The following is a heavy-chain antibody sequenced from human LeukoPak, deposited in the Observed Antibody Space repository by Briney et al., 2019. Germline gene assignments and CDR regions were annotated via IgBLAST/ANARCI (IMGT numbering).Heavy chain of an antibody. CDR3: ARQATATTPTDN. J-gene: IGHJ4*02. Sequence: GESLKISCKGSGYSLTTYWIAWVRQMPGKGLEWMGIIYPGDSDTRYSPSFQGQVTISADKSISTAYLQWNSLKASDTAMYYCARQATATTPTDNWGQGTLVTVSS. V-gene: IGHV5-51*01. CDR2: IYPGDSDT. D-gene: IGHD1-14*01. CDR1: GYSLTTYW.